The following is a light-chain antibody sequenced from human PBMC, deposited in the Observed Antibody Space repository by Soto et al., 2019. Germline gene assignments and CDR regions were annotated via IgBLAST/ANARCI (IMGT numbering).Light chain of an antibody. CDR1: QSVLDSSTNKNY. Sequence: DIVMTQSPDSLAVSLGERATINCRSSQSVLDSSTNKNYFAWYQQKPGQPPRLLIYWASTRESGVPERFSGSGSGTDFTLTISSLQAEDVAVYYCQQCYTIPLTFAGGTRVEIK. J-gene: IGKJ4*01. V-gene: IGKV4-1*01. CDR3: QQCYTIPLT. CDR2: WAS.